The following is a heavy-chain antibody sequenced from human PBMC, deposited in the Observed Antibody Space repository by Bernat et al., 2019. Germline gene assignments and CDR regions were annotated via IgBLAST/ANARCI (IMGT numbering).Heavy chain of an antibody. J-gene: IGHJ4*02. Sequence: QVQLVQSGAEVKKPGASVRVSCKASGHTFTGYAIHWVRQAPGQSLEWMGWIDGGNGGTSYSQKFQGRVTFSRDTSANTVYMDLSSLRSEDTAVYYCTRSKDSGSYYSAQHANFDCSGQGPLVTVSS. D-gene: IGHD1-26*01. CDR2: IDGGNGGT. CDR1: GHTFTGYA. CDR3: TRSKDSGSYYSAQHANFDC. V-gene: IGHV1-3*01.